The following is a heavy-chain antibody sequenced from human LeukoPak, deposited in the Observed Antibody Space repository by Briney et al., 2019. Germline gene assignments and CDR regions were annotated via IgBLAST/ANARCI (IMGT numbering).Heavy chain of an antibody. CDR3: ARDLAWGAIDY. V-gene: IGHV3-7*01. CDR2: MNEDGSGT. D-gene: IGHD1-26*01. Sequence: GGSLRLSCAVSGFIIGSSWMSWVRQTAGKGLEWVADMNEDGSGTYYVDSVKGRFTFSRDNAQNSAYLQMNSPRVEDTGVYYCARDLAWGAIDYCGQGTLVTASS. CDR1: GFIIGSSW. J-gene: IGHJ4*02.